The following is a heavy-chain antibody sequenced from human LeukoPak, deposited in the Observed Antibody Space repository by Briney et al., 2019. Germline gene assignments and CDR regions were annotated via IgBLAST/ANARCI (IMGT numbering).Heavy chain of an antibody. CDR1: GFTFKDYY. V-gene: IGHV3-11*06. D-gene: IGHD3-3*01. CDR3: ARSLISAVIGMDV. CDR2: ISGGSTYT. Sequence: GGSLRLSCAGSGFTFKDYYLNWIRQAPGKGLEWVSYISGGSTYTDYANSVKGRFTISRDNARNSLFLQMNSLTAEDTAIYYCARSLISAVIGMDVWGQGTAVTVSS. J-gene: IGHJ6*02.